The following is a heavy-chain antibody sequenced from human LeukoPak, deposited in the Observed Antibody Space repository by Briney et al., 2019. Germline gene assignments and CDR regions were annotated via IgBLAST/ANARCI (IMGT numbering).Heavy chain of an antibody. CDR3: ARDQEGIVDY. V-gene: IGHV4-34*01. CDR1: GGSFSGYY. CDR2: INHSGST. Sequence: PSETLSLTCAVYGGSFSGYYWSWIRQPPGKGLEWIGEINHSGSTNYNPSLKGRVTMSIDTSKNQFSLKLTSVTAADMAVYYCARDQEGIVDYWGQGTLVTVSS. D-gene: IGHD2-15*01. J-gene: IGHJ4*02.